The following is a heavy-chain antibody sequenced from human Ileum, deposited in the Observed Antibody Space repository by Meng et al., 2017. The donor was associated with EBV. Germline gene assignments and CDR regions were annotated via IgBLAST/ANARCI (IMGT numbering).Heavy chain of an antibody. J-gene: IGHJ4*02. CDR1: GFTFSGYA. Sequence: VLLVDCGGGVVQPGRSLRLSCAASGFTFSGYAMSWVRQAPGKGLEWVADIWYDGSNKYYADSVKGRFTISRDNSRNMLYLQMNSLRAEDTAVYYCARADSSGSYYFDYWGQGTLVTVSS. V-gene: IGHV3-33*01. CDR2: IWYDGSNK. D-gene: IGHD3-22*01. CDR3: ARADSSGSYYFDY.